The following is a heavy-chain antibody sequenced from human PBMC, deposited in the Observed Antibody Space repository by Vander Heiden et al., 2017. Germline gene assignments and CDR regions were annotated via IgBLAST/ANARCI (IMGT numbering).Heavy chain of an antibody. CDR3: ARGLYYDFWSGYISRYFDL. Sequence: QVQLQQWGAGLLKPSETLSLTCAVYGGSFSGYYGSWIRQPPGKGLEWIGEINHSGSTNYNPSLKSRVTISVDTSKNQFSLKLSSVTAADTAVYYCARGLYYDFWSGYISRYFDLWGRGTLVTVSS. V-gene: IGHV4-34*01. CDR1: GGSFSGYY. CDR2: INHSGST. J-gene: IGHJ2*01. D-gene: IGHD3-3*01.